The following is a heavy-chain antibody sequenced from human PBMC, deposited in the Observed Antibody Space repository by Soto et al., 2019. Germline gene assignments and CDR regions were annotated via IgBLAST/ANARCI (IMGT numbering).Heavy chain of an antibody. V-gene: IGHV4-34*01. J-gene: IGHJ6*02. D-gene: IGHD3-10*01. CDR3: ARERGSGSYSLYYYYGMDV. CDR1: GGSFSGYY. CDR2: INHSGST. Sequence: SETLSLTCAVYGGSFSGYYWSWIRQPPGKGLEWIGEINHSGSTNYNPSLKSRVTISVDTSKNQFSLKLSSATAADTAVYYCARERGSGSYSLYYYYGMDVWGQGTTVTVSS.